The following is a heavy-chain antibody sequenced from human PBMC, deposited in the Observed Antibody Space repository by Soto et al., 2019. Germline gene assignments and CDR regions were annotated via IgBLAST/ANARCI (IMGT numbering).Heavy chain of an antibody. D-gene: IGHD2-8*01. J-gene: IGHJ4*02. CDR3: ARDLGLLKSMFDY. CDR1: GFSFNSFN. CDR2: ISVSGDNI. Sequence: GGSLRLSCLASGFSFNSFNMNWIRRAPGRGLEWVASISVSGDNIYYGDSMQGRFTISRDNSKRSVFLDLNSLRVEDTAVYYCARDLGLLKSMFDYWGQGTLVTVSS. V-gene: IGHV3-21*01.